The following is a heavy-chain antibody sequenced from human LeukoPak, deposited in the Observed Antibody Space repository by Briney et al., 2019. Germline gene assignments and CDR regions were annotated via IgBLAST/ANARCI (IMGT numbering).Heavy chain of an antibody. CDR2: ISASGGDT. Sequence: GGSLRLSCAASGFTFSSYAMSWVRQAPGKGLEWVSAISASGGDTYYADSVKGRFTISRDNSKNTLYLQMSSLRAEDTALYYCARYCSSTSSCSGAGTYYGMDVWGQGTTVTVSS. J-gene: IGHJ6*02. CDR3: ARYCSSTSSCSGAGTYYGMDV. D-gene: IGHD2-2*01. CDR1: GFTFSSYA. V-gene: IGHV3-23*01.